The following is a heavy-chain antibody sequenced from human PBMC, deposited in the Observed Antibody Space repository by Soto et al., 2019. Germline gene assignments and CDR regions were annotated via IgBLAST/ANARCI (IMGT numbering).Heavy chain of an antibody. CDR3: ARGGVLRYFDLRNWFDP. CDR2: INHSGST. D-gene: IGHD3-9*01. CDR1: GGSFSGYY. J-gene: IGHJ5*02. Sequence: PXEALSVSCAVYGGSFSGYYWSWIRQPPGKGLEWIGEINHSGSTNYNPSLKSRVTISVDTSKNQFSLKRSSVTAADTAVYYCARGGVLRYFDLRNWFDPWGQGTLVTVYS. V-gene: IGHV4-34*01.